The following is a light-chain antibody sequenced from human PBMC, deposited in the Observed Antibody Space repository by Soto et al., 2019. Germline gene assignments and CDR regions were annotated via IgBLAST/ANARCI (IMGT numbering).Light chain of an antibody. CDR3: CSYARSSTYV. CDR1: SSDVGSYNL. CDR2: ADS. J-gene: IGLJ1*01. V-gene: IGLV2-23*01. Sequence: QSALTQPASVSGSPGQSITISCTGTSSDVGSYNLVSWYQQHPGKAPKVMIYADSKRPSGVSNRFSGSKSGNTASLTISGLQAEDEADYYCCSYARSSTYVFGTGTKLTVL.